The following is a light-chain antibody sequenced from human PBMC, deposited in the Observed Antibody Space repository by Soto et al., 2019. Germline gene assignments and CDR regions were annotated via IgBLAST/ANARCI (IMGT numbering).Light chain of an antibody. CDR3: DSYTTRTTYV. CDR1: SSDVGGFNY. J-gene: IGLJ1*01. Sequence: QSVLTQPASGSGSPGQSIAISCTGTSSDVGGFNYVSWYQQHPGKAPKLLIYDVSSRPSGVSDRFSGSKSGNTASLTISGLQAEDEADYYCDSYTTRTTYVFGAWHKVTVL. CDR2: DVS. V-gene: IGLV2-14*03.